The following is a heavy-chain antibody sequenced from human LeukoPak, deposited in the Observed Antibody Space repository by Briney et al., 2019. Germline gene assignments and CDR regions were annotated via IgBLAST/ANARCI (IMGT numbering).Heavy chain of an antibody. D-gene: IGHD2-2*02. CDR2: INPNSGGT. J-gene: IGHJ4*02. V-gene: IGHV1-2*02. CDR3: ARGRYCSSTSCYTTPEYYFDY. CDR1: GYTFTGYY. Sequence: ASVKVSCKASGYTFTGYYMHWVRQAPGQGLEWMGWINPNSGGTNYAQKFQGRVTMTRDTSISTAYMGLSRLRSDDTAVYYCARGRYCSSTSCYTTPEYYFDYWGQGTLVTVSS.